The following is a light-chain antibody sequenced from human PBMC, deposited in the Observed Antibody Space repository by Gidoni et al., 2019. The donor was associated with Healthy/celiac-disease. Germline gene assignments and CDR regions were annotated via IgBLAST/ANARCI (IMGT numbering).Light chain of an antibody. CDR2: AAS. Sequence: EIVLTQSPGTLSLSPGERVTLSCRASQSVRSSYLAWYQQKPGQAPRLLIYAASSRATGIPDRFSGSGSGTDFTLTISRLEPEDFAVYYCQQYGSSPLTFGGGTKVEIK. CDR1: QSVRSSY. CDR3: QQYGSSPLT. V-gene: IGKV3-20*01. J-gene: IGKJ4*01.